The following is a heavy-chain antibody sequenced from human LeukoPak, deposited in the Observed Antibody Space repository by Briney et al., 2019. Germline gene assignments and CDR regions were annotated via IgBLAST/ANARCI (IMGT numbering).Heavy chain of an antibody. V-gene: IGHV3-7*01. J-gene: IGHJ1*01. D-gene: IGHD3-22*01. CDR2: IKTDGSEK. Sequence: PGGSLRLSCLGSGFNFRYFWMSWVRQAPGKGLEWVANIKTDGSEKYYVDSVKGRFTISRDNAKNSLYLQMNSLRAEDTAVYYCATYSSLNRREFQYWGQGTLLTVSS. CDR3: ATYSSLNRREFQY. CDR1: GFNFRYFW.